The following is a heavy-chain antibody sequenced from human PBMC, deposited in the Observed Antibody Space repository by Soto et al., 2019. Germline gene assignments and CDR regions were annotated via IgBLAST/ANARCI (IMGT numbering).Heavy chain of an antibody. Sequence: PSETLSLTCAVSGYSIRSGYFWGWIRQPPGRGLEWIGSMYHSGITYYNLSLKSRVTISVDTSKNQLSLKLSSATAADTAVYYRARSMYSTSAQLYYGMDVWGQGTTVTVSS. CDR1: GYSIRSGYF. D-gene: IGHD6-6*01. J-gene: IGHJ6*02. CDR2: MYHSGIT. V-gene: IGHV4-38-2*01. CDR3: ARSMYSTSAQLYYGMDV.